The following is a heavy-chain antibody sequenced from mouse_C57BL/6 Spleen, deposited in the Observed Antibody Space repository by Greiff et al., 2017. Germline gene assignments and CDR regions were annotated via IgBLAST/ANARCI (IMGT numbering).Heavy chain of an antibody. D-gene: IGHD2-5*01. CDR2: IYPGDGDT. V-gene: IGHV1-82*01. CDR3: ATYYSNYPFAY. CDR1: GYAFSSSW. J-gene: IGHJ3*01. Sequence: QVQLQQSGPELVKPGASVKISCKASGYAFSSSWMNWVKQRPGKGLEWIGRIYPGDGDTNYNGKFKGKATLTADKSSSTAYMQLSSLTSEGSAVYFCATYYSNYPFAYWGQGTLVTVSA.